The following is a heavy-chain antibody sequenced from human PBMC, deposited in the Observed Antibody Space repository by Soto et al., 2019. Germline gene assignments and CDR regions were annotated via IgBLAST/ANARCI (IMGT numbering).Heavy chain of an antibody. D-gene: IGHD3-22*01. J-gene: IGHJ6*02. CDR2: IYYSGST. Sequence: PSETLSLTCTVSGGSISSGGYYWIWIRQDPGKGLEWIGYIYYSGSTYYNPSLKSRVTISVDTSKNQFSLKLSSVTAADTAVYYCARDRYDSSGYSFFCGMDVWGQGTTVTVSS. CDR1: GGSISSGGYY. CDR3: ARDRYDSSGYSFFCGMDV. V-gene: IGHV4-31*03.